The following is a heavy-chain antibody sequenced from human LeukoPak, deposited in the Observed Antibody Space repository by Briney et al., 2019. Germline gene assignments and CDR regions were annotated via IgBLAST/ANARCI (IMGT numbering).Heavy chain of an antibody. CDR3: AKYGSGSYHFDY. CDR2: ISGSGGST. D-gene: IGHD3-10*01. Sequence: GGSLRLSCAASGFTFSSYAMSWVRQAPGKGLEWVSAISGSGGSTYYADSVKGRFTISRDNSKNTLYLQMNSLRAKDTAVYYCAKYGSGSYHFDYWGQGTLVTVSS. V-gene: IGHV3-23*01. CDR1: GFTFSSYA. J-gene: IGHJ4*02.